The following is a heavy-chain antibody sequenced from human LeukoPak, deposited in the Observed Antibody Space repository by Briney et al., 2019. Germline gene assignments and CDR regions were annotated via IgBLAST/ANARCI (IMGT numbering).Heavy chain of an antibody. CDR2: IYIAGST. CDR1: GFTVSSNY. CDR3: ARPGATAAFDI. D-gene: IGHD1-26*01. Sequence: GGSLRLSCAASGFTVSSNYMSWVRQAPGKGLELVSSIYIAGSTNYADSVRGQFPLSRANPKNTLYLQMNSLRVEATAVYYCARPGATAAFDIWGRGTMVTVSS. J-gene: IGHJ3*02. V-gene: IGHV3-53*01.